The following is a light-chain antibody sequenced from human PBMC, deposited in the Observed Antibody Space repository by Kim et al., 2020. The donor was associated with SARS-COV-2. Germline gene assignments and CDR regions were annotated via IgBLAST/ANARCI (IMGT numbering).Light chain of an antibody. J-gene: IGKJ1*01. Sequence: VSQGERATLSCRTSQNVRDTIAWYQQKPGPAPRLLIYDVSTRATGIPARFSGSGSGTDFSLTISSLESEDFAVYYCQHYYNWPRTFGQGTKVEIK. CDR2: DVS. CDR1: QNVRDT. CDR3: QHYYNWPRT. V-gene: IGKV3-15*01.